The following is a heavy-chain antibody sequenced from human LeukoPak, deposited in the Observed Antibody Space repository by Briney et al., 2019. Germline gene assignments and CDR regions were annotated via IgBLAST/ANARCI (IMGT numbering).Heavy chain of an antibody. D-gene: IGHD6-19*01. CDR2: VSSNVYST. CDR1: GFTFSTYA. CDR3: VKRQIAVAASPFDD. J-gene: IGHJ4*02. Sequence: GGSLRLSCSASGFTFSTYAMHWVRQAPGKGLEYVSSVSSNVYSTHYADSVKGRFTISRDNSKNTLYLQMSSLRDEDTAVYYCVKRQIAVAASPFDDWGQGTLVTVSS. V-gene: IGHV3-64D*09.